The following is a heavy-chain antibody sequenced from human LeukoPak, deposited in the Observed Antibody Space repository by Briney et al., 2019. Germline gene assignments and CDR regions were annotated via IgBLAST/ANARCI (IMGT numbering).Heavy chain of an antibody. D-gene: IGHD3-22*01. V-gene: IGHV3-9*01. CDR1: GFTFDDYA. CDR3: AKDLVFRGSSGYCLFDY. CDR2: ISWNSGSI. Sequence: PGGSLRLSCAASGFTFDDYAMHWVRQAPGKGLERVSGISWNSGSIGYADSVKGRFTISRDNAKNSLYLQMNSLRAEDTALYYCAKDLVFRGSSGYCLFDYWGQGTLVTVSS. J-gene: IGHJ4*02.